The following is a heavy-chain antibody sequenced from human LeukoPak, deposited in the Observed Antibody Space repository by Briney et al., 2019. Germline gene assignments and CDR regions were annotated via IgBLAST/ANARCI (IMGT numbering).Heavy chain of an antibody. D-gene: IGHD3-16*01. CDR3: AKNGPDYIWGNYLDY. J-gene: IGHJ4*02. CDR2: IRYDGNNK. Sequence: PGGSLRLSCAASGFTFSTYGMHWVRQAPGKGLEWVAFIRYDGNNKYYADSVKGRFTISRDNSENMLYLEMKGLRPEDTAVYYCAKNGPDYIWGNYLDYWGQGTLVTVSS. V-gene: IGHV3-30*02. CDR1: GFTFSTYG.